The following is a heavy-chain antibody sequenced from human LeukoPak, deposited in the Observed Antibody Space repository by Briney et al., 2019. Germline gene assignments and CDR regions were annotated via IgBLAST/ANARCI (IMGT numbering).Heavy chain of an antibody. V-gene: IGHV3-23*01. CDR3: AKWGELLVFHPDY. Sequence: PGGSLRLSCAASGFTFSSYGMSWVRQAPGKGLEWVSAISGSGGSTYCADSVKGRFTISRDNSKNTLYLQMNSLRAEDTAVYYCAKWGELLVFHPDYWGQGTLVTVSS. D-gene: IGHD1-26*01. CDR1: GFTFSSYG. J-gene: IGHJ4*02. CDR2: ISGSGGST.